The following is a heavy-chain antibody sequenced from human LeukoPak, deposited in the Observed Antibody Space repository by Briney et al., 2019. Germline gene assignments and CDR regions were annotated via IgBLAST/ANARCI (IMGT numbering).Heavy chain of an antibody. CDR1: GFTFSTYA. CDR2: ISGDSGNT. J-gene: IGHJ4*02. V-gene: IGHV3-23*01. CDR3: AKHTDVVGGYFHY. Sequence: LTGGSLRLSCAASGFTFSTYAMSWVRQAPGKGLEGVSGISGDSGNTYYADSVKGRFTISRDNSKNTVYLQMNSLRAEDTAVYYCAKHTDVVGGYFHYWGLGALVTVSS. D-gene: IGHD2-21*01.